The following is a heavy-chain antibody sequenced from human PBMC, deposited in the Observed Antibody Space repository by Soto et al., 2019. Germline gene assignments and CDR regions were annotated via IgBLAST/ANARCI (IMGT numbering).Heavy chain of an antibody. V-gene: IGHV3-23*01. CDR2: VNDRGGST. CDR1: GFTFWNFA. CDR3: ARWGSGTNFYYHYAMDV. D-gene: IGHD3-16*01. Sequence: VQLLESGGGLVQPGGSLRLSCSTSGFTFWNFAMAWVRQGPGKGLEWVSTVNDRGGSTYYADSVKGRFTISRDDYENTLHLHMSSLRTDDTAIYYCARWGSGTNFYYHYAMDVWGQGTTVTVSS. J-gene: IGHJ6*02.